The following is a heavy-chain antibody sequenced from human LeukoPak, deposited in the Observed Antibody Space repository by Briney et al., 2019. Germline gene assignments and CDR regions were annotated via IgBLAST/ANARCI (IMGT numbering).Heavy chain of an antibody. J-gene: IGHJ4*02. Sequence: GGSLEISWKGSGYSFTSYRIGWGRQVSGKGLEGMGIIYPGDSDTRDSPSCEGQVTISAEKSISTAYLQWSSLKASDTAMYYCARSYNNGWYSFDYWGQGTLVTVSS. V-gene: IGHV5-51*01. CDR1: GYSFTSYR. D-gene: IGHD6-19*01. CDR2: IYPGDSDT. CDR3: ARSYNNGWYSFDY.